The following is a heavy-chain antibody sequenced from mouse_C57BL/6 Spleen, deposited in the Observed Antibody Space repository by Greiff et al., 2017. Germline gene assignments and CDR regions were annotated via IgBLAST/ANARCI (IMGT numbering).Heavy chain of an antibody. Sequence: QVQLQQSGAELVKPGASVKLSCKASGYTFTSYWMHWVKQRPGQGLEWIGMIHPNSGSTNYNEKFKSKATLTVDKSSSTAYMQLSSLTSEDSAVYYCAREERGRGAMDYWGQGTSVTVSS. CDR1: GYTFTSYW. V-gene: IGHV1-64*01. J-gene: IGHJ4*01. D-gene: IGHD4-1*01. CDR3: AREERGRGAMDY. CDR2: IHPNSGST.